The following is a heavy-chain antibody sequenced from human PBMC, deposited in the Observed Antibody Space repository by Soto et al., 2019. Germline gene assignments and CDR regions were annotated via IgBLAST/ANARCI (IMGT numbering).Heavy chain of an antibody. J-gene: IGHJ3*02. CDR2: ISGGGDST. CDR3: ATHSSSSITNAFDI. Sequence: GGSLRLSCAASGFSFRDYAMSWVRQAPGKGLEWVSTISGGGDSTYYAESVKGRFTISRDNFKNTLYLQMNSLRAEDTAVYYCATHSSSSITNAFDIWGQGTMVTVSS. CDR1: GFSFRDYA. D-gene: IGHD6-6*01. V-gene: IGHV3-23*01.